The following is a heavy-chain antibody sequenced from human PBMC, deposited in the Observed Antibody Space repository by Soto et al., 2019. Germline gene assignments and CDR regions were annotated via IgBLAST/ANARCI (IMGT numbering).Heavy chain of an antibody. Sequence: GGSLRLSCAASGFTFSSYSMSWVRQAPGKGLEWASSISASGRSLFYADAVKGRFTISRDNSKNTLYLQMSSLTAEDTAVYYCAKGTSKLDYWGQGTLVTVSS. CDR1: GFTFSSYS. V-gene: IGHV3-23*01. CDR3: AKGTSKLDY. J-gene: IGHJ4*02. D-gene: IGHD2-2*01. CDR2: ISASGRSL.